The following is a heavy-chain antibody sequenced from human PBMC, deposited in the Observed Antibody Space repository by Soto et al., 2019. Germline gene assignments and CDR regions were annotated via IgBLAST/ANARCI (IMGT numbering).Heavy chain of an antibody. CDR1: GGSISSYY. Sequence: SETLSLTCSVSGGSISSYYWSWIRQPAGKGLEWIGRIYTSGSTTYNPSLNSRVTMSVDTSKNQFSLKLNSVTAADTAVYYCAAKWDFGDYAYYFDYWGQGXLVTVSS. CDR2: IYTSGST. J-gene: IGHJ4*02. V-gene: IGHV4-4*07. D-gene: IGHD4-17*01. CDR3: AAKWDFGDYAYYFDY.